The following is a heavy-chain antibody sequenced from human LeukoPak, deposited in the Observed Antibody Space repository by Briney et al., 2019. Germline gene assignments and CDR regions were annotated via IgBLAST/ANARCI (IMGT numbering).Heavy chain of an antibody. CDR1: GFTVSSNY. CDR2: IYSGGST. D-gene: IGHD3-10*01. Sequence: GGSLRLSCAASGFTVSSNYMSWVRQAPGKGLEWVSVIYSGGSTYYADSVKGRFTISRDNSKNTLYLQMNSLRAEDTAVYYCARGHLLITMVRGVMGWFDPWGQGTLVTVSS. J-gene: IGHJ5*02. V-gene: IGHV3-53*01. CDR3: ARGHLLITMVRGVMGWFDP.